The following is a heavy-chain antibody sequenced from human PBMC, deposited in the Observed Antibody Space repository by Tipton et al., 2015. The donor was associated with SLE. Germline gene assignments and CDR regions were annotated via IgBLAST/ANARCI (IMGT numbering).Heavy chain of an antibody. Sequence: TLSLTCVVSGASISTEGYSWSWIRQPPGKGLEWIGYIYYSGSTNYNPSLKSRVTISVDTSKNQFSLKLSSVTAADTAVYYCAAGIAARRGYYYYYYYMDVWGKGATVTVSS. J-gene: IGHJ6*03. CDR1: GASISTEGYS. V-gene: IGHV4-61*08. CDR3: AAGIAARRGYYYYYYYMDV. CDR2: IYYSGST. D-gene: IGHD6-6*01.